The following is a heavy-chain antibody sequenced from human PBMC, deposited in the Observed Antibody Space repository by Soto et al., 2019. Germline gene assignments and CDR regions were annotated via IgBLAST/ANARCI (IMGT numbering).Heavy chain of an antibody. CDR1: GFSFNNAW. CDR2: IKPKSDGGST. V-gene: IGHV3-15*01. J-gene: IGHJ4*02. Sequence: LRLSCAASGFSFNNAWMGWARQAPGKGLEWVGRIKPKSDGGSTDYSAPVKDRFSISRDDSTYTVYLQMNNLRTEDTAVYYCTTDRAIAIRPLFDSSGQGTRFTVSS. CDR3: TTDRAIAIRPLFDS. D-gene: IGHD6-13*01.